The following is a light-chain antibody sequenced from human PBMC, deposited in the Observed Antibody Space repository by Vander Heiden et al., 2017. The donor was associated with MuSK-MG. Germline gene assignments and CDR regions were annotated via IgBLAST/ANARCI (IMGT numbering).Light chain of an antibody. CDR1: HSINNY. CDR3: QQSDSAPYT. CDR2: TAS. Sequence: DIQMTQSPSSLSASVGDRVTITCRASHSINNYLNWFQQKSGKAPELLIYTASNLQSGVPSRFSGSGSGTGFTLTINSLQSEDSAIYFCQQSDSAPYTFGQGTKLQIK. J-gene: IGKJ2*01. V-gene: IGKV1-39*01.